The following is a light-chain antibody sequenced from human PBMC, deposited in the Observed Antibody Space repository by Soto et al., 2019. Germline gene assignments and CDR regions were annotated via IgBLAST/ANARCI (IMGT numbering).Light chain of an antibody. Sequence: VLKQSPGPLSLSPGARATLPCRASQSVSSSYLAWYQQKPGQAPSLIIYGASSRATGIPDRFSGIGSRTVFTPTISRLEPEAFAVYYCQQYGSSPPTFGQGTKVDIK. CDR2: GAS. V-gene: IGKV3-20*01. CDR1: QSVSSSY. CDR3: QQYGSSPPT. J-gene: IGKJ1*01.